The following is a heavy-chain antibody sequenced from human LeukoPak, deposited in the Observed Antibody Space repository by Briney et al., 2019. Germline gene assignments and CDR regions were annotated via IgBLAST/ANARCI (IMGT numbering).Heavy chain of an antibody. D-gene: IGHD5-18*01. J-gene: IGHJ5*02. CDR3: ARYSYGGEDWFDP. CDR1: GGFFSDYY. Sequence: SETLSLTCAVYGGFFSDYYWSWIRQAPGKGLEWIGEINHSGDTNYNPSLKSRVTISADTSKNQFSLNLTSVTAADTSVYYCARYSYGGEDWFDPWGQGTLVTVSS. CDR2: INHSGDT. V-gene: IGHV4-34*01.